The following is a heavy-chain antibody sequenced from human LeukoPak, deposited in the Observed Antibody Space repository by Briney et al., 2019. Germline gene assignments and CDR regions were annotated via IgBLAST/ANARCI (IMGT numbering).Heavy chain of an antibody. CDR3: ARGTYYYDSSGYSSFDY. CDR2: IKQDGSEK. Sequence: GSLRLSCAASGFTFSSYWMSWVRQAPGKGLEWVANIKQDGSEKYYVDSVKGRFTISRDNAKNSLYLQMNSLRAEDTAVYYCARGTYYYDSSGYSSFDYWGQGTLVTVSS. CDR1: GFTFSSYW. J-gene: IGHJ4*02. V-gene: IGHV3-7*01. D-gene: IGHD3-22*01.